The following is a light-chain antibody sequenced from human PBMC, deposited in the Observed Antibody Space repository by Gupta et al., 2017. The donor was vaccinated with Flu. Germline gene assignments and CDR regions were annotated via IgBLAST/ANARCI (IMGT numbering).Light chain of an antibody. CDR3: QQYDDWLS. J-gene: IGKJ4*01. Sequence: PGERASLSCRASQSVNSNLAWYQQKPGQAPRLLIYDASTRATGIPARFTGSGSGTEFTLTISSLQSEDFALYFCQQYDDWLSFGGGTTVGIK. CDR2: DAS. V-gene: IGKV3-15*01. CDR1: QSVNSN.